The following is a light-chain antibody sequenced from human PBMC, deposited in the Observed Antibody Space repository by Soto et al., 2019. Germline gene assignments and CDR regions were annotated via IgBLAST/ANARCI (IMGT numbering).Light chain of an antibody. CDR3: GTCDSSLSFGVV. CDR2: DND. J-gene: IGLJ2*01. CDR1: SSNIENDY. V-gene: IGLV1-51*01. Sequence: QSVLTQPPSVSAAPGQRVTISCSGSSSNIENDYVSWYQQLPGTAPKLLIYDNDRRPSGIPDRFSGSKSGTSATLGITGLQTGDEADYYCGTCDSSLSFGVVFGGGTKLTVL.